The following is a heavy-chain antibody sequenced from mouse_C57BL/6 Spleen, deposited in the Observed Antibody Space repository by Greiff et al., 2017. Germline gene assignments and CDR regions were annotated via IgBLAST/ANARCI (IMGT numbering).Heavy chain of an antibody. CDR2: INPSTGGT. CDR3: ARWYGSYAMDY. J-gene: IGHJ4*01. V-gene: IGHV1-42*01. D-gene: IGHD2-10*02. Sequence: VQLKQSGPELVKPGASVKISCKASGYSFTGYYMNWVKQSPEKSLEWIGEINPSTGGTTYNQKFKAKATLTVDKSSSTAYMQLKSLTSEDSAVYYCARWYGSYAMDYWGQGTSVTVSS. CDR1: GYSFTGYY.